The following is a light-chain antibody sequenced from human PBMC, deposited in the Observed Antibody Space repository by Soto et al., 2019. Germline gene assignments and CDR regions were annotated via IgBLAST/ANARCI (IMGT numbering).Light chain of an antibody. V-gene: IGKV1-33*01. J-gene: IGKJ4*01. Sequence: DIQMTQSPSSLSASVGDRVTITCQASQDINNFLNWYQQKPGQAPSLLIFDASKLEVGVPSRFSGRGSGTDFSFTISSLQPEDIATYYCQQYNDVPLTFGGGTRVEIK. CDR3: QQYNDVPLT. CDR2: DAS. CDR1: QDINNF.